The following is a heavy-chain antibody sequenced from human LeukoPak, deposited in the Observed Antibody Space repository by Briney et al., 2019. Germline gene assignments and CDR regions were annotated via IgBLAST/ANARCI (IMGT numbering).Heavy chain of an antibody. CDR2: IDARSGIT. J-gene: IGHJ3*02. CDR3: ARTYDFGRGPPGDAFDN. Sequence: GGSLRLSCAASGFTFRIFGLNWVRQAPGKGPEWVSYIDARSGITYYADSVQGRFAISRDDARESVFLQMDGLRVDDTAVYYCARTYDFGRGPPGDAFDNWGPGTWVIVSS. V-gene: IGHV3-48*04. CDR1: GFTFRIFG. D-gene: IGHD3-3*01.